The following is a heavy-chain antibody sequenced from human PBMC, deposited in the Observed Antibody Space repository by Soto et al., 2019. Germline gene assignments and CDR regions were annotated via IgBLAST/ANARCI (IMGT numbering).Heavy chain of an antibody. Sequence: QLQLQESGPGLVKPSETLSLTCTVSGGSISSSSYYWGWIRQPPGKGLEWIGSIYYSGSTYYNPSLKSRVTISVDTSKNQFSLKLSSVTAADTAVCYCTGGYCSSTSCYNYYYYYYMDVWGKGTTVTVSS. CDR1: GGSISSSSYY. D-gene: IGHD2-2*03. CDR3: TGGYCSSTSCYNYYYYYYMDV. V-gene: IGHV4-39*01. CDR2: IYYSGST. J-gene: IGHJ6*03.